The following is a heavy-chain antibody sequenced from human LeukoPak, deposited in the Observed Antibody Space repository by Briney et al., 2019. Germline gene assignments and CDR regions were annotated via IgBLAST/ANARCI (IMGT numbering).Heavy chain of an antibody. CDR2: IIPIFGTA. CDR1: GGTFSSYA. V-gene: IGHV1-69*06. J-gene: IGHJ6*04. Sequence: ASVKVSCTASGGTFSSYAISRVRQAPGQGLEWMGGIIPIFGTANYAQKFQGRVTITADKSTSTAYRELSSLRSEDTAVYYCARGWLGMTTVTTRGGGDYYYGMDVWGKGTTVTVSS. CDR3: ARGWLGMTTVTTRGGGDYYYGMDV. D-gene: IGHD4-17*01.